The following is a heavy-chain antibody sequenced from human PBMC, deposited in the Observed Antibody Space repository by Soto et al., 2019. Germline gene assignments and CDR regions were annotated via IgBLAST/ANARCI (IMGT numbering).Heavy chain of an antibody. V-gene: IGHV3-30*03. CDR1: GFTFSSYG. Sequence: GGSLRLSCAASGFTFSSYGMHWVRQAPGKGLEWVAVISYDGSNKYYADSVKGRFTISIDKSKNTLYLPMNSLRAEDTAVYYCARGGRTVRGVPLGYWGQGTLVTVSS. D-gene: IGHD3-10*01. J-gene: IGHJ4*02. CDR2: ISYDGSNK. CDR3: ARGGRTVRGVPLGY.